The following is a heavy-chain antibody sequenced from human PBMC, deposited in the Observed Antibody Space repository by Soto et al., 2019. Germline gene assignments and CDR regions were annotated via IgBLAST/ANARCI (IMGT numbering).Heavy chain of an antibody. CDR2: IYDSGSS. D-gene: IGHD5-12*01. CDR3: AREKGYISGPKNFDY. V-gene: IGHV4-30-4*01. Sequence: SETLSLTCTVSGASISSGDYFWSWIRQSPGKGLQWIGYIYDSGSSYYNPSLKSRVAMSVDTSKNQFSLKLSSVTAADTAVYYCAREKGYISGPKNFDYWGQGTLVTVSS. J-gene: IGHJ4*02. CDR1: GASISSGDYF.